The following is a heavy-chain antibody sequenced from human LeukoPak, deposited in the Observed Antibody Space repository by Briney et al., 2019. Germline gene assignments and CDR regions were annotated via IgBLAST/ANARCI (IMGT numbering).Heavy chain of an antibody. CDR1: GGSFSGYY. CDR3: ARRKRSGCSSTSCLLNWFDP. J-gene: IGHJ5*02. D-gene: IGHD2-2*01. CDR2: INHSGST. Sequence: SETLSLTCAVYGGSFSGYYWSWIRQPPGKGLEWIGEINHSGSTNYNPSLKSRVTISVNTSKNQFSLKLSSVSAADTAVYYCARRKRSGCSSTSCLLNWFDPWGQGTLVTVSS. V-gene: IGHV4-34*01.